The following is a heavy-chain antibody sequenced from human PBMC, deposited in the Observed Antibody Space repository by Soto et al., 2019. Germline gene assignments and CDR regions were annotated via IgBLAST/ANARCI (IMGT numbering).Heavy chain of an antibody. V-gene: IGHV3-7*01. Sequence: PGGSLRLSCAASGFTFSRYWLNWVRQAPGKGLEWVANIKQEGTENNYVDTVKGRFTISRDNARNSLYQQMASLRAEDTAVYFCARGDTPMITGMDSFDIWGQGTMVTVSS. CDR3: ARGDTPMITGMDSFDI. D-gene: IGHD5-18*01. CDR1: GFTFSRYW. CDR2: IKQEGTEN. J-gene: IGHJ3*02.